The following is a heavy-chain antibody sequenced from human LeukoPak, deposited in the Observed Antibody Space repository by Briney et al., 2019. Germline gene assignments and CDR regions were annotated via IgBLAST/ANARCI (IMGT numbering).Heavy chain of an antibody. J-gene: IGHJ5*02. V-gene: IGHV1-2*02. Sequence: GASVNVSCKASGYTFTGCYMHWVRQAPGQGLEWMGWINPNSGGTSYAQKFQGRVTMTRDTSISTVYMELSRLRSDDTAVYYCARLKSTISSGWFDPWGQGTLVTVSS. D-gene: IGHD6-6*01. CDR3: ARLKSTISSGWFDP. CDR1: GYTFTGCY. CDR2: INPNSGGT.